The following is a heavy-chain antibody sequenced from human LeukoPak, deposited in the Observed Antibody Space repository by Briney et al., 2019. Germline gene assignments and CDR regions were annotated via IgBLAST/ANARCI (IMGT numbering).Heavy chain of an antibody. D-gene: IGHD6-19*01. CDR3: ARKSAGSSGWYLDY. Sequence: GGSLRLSCAASGFTFSSYGMHWVRQAPGKGLEWVAFIRYDGSNKYYADSVKGRFTISRDNSKNTLYLQMNSLRAEDTAVYYCARKSAGSSGWYLDYWGQGTLVTVSS. V-gene: IGHV3-30*02. CDR2: IRYDGSNK. J-gene: IGHJ4*02. CDR1: GFTFSSYG.